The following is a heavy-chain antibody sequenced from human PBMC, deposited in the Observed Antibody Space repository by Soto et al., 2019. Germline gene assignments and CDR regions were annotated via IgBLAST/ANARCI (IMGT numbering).Heavy chain of an antibody. CDR3: ARVSAAGPTLPFDY. CDR1: GGSISSGGYY. V-gene: IGHV4-31*03. Sequence: SETLSLTCTVSGGSISSGGYYWSWIRQHPGKGLEWIGYIYYSGSTYYNPSLKSRVTISVDTSKNQFSLKLSSVTAADTAVYYCARVSAAGPTLPFDYWGQGTLVTVSS. D-gene: IGHD6-13*01. CDR2: IYYSGST. J-gene: IGHJ4*02.